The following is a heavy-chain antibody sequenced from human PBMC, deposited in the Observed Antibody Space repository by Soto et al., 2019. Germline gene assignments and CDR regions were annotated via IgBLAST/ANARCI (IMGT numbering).Heavy chain of an antibody. V-gene: IGHV1-24*01. D-gene: IGHD2-2*01. Sequence: ASVKVSCKVSGYTLTELSMHWVRQAPGKGLEWMGGFDPEDGETIYAQKFQGRVTMTEDTSTDTAYMELSSLRSEDTAVYYCATVLQVLSATRIDYWGQGTLVTVSS. CDR3: ATVLQVLSATRIDY. J-gene: IGHJ4*02. CDR2: FDPEDGET. CDR1: GYTLTELS.